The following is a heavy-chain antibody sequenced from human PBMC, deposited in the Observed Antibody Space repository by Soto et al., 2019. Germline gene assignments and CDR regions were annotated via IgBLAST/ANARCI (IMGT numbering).Heavy chain of an antibody. CDR2: ISSTGDTT. V-gene: IGHV3-11*01. D-gene: IGHD3-3*01. CDR1: GFSLSDYY. CDR3: AREPHGLLESSSVFAFDF. Sequence: QGQLVQSGGGLVKPGESLRLSCAASGFSLSDYYMAWIRQAPGKGLEWVAYISSTGDTTYYADSLKGRITISRDNAKGSVDLQMNSLRVEDTAIYYCAREPHGLLESSSVFAFDFWGQGTMVTVAS. J-gene: IGHJ3*01.